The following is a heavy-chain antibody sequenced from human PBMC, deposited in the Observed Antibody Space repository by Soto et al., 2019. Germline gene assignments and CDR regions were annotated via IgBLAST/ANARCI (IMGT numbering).Heavy chain of an antibody. Sequence: PSETLSLTCSVSGGSISGYYWSWIRQPPGKGLEWIGYIYYSGSTNYNPSLKSRVTISVDTSKNQFSLKLSSVTAADTAVYYCARDVSFSNTPVWGQGTMVTVSS. J-gene: IGHJ3*01. CDR2: IYYSGST. D-gene: IGHD2-2*02. CDR3: ARDVSFSNTPV. V-gene: IGHV4-59*01. CDR1: GGSISGYY.